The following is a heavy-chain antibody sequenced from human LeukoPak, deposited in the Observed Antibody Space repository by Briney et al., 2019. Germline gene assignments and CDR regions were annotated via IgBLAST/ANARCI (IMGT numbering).Heavy chain of an antibody. J-gene: IGHJ4*02. Sequence: NSSEPLSLTCTVSGGSISSGGYYWSWIRQHPGKGLEWIGYIYYSGSTYYNPSLKSRVTISVDTSKNQFSLKLSSVTAADTAVYYCARDGAIGASLDLGGQGTRVTVSS. CDR1: GGSISSGGYY. V-gene: IGHV4-31*03. CDR3: ARDGAIGASLDL. CDR2: IYYSGST. D-gene: IGHD4/OR15-4a*01.